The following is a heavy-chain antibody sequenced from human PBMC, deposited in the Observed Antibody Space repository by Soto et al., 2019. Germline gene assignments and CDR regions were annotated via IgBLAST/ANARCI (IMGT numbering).Heavy chain of an antibody. V-gene: IGHV1-18*01. CDR2: ISAYNGNT. CDR1: GYTFTSYG. J-gene: IGHJ4*02. Sequence: ASVKVSCKASGYTFTSYGISWVRQAPGQGLEWMGWISAYNGNTNYAQKLQGRVTMTTDTSTSTAYMELRSLRSDDTAVYYCAISFRIAVAGPNNFDYWGQGTLVTVSS. D-gene: IGHD6-19*01. CDR3: AISFRIAVAGPNNFDY.